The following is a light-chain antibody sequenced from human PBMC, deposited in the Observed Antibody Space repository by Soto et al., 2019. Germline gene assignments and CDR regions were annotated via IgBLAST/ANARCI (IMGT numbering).Light chain of an antibody. J-gene: IGKJ1*01. CDR2: GAS. V-gene: IGKV3-20*01. CDR3: QQYGSSRTWT. Sequence: EIVLTQSPGTLSLSHGERATLSCRASQSVSSSFLAWYQQKPGQAPRLLIYGASSRATGIPDRFSGSGSGTDFTLTISRLEPEDFAVYYCQQYGSSRTWTFGQGTKVDIK. CDR1: QSVSSSF.